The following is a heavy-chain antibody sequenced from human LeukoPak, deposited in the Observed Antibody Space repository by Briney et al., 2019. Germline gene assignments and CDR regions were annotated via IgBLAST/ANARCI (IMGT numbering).Heavy chain of an antibody. V-gene: IGHV4-34*01. D-gene: IGHD6-13*01. CDR3: ARSGRGYIYGDRYSSSWYYNY. J-gene: IGHJ4*02. Sequence: SETLSLTCAVYGGSFSGYYWSWIRQPPGKGLEWIGEINHSGSTNYNPSLKSRVTISVDTSKNQFSLKLSSVTAADTAVYYCARSGRGYIYGDRYSSSWYYNYWGQGTLVTVSS. CDR2: INHSGST. CDR1: GGSFSGYY.